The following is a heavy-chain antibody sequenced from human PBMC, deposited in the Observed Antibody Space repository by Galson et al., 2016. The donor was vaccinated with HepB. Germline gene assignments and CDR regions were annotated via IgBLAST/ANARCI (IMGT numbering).Heavy chain of an antibody. D-gene: IGHD6-13*01. CDR3: ARGIPRIAAAGTLRRPMDV. Sequence: SLRLSCAASGFTFSSYAMHWVRQAPGKGLEWVAVISYDGSNKYYAASVKGRFTISRDNSKNTLYLQMNSLRAEDTAVYYCARGIPRIAAAGTLRRPMDVWGKGTTVTVSS. J-gene: IGHJ6*04. V-gene: IGHV3-30-3*01. CDR1: GFTFSSYA. CDR2: ISYDGSNK.